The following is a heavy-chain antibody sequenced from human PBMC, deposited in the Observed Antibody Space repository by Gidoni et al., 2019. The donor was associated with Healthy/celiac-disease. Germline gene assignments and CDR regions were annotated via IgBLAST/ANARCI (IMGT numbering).Heavy chain of an antibody. D-gene: IGHD6-6*01. J-gene: IGHJ3*02. CDR3: ASVARIEYSSPLAAFDI. Sequence: LQLQESGPGLVKPSETLSLTCTVSGGSISSSSYYWGWIRQPPGKGLEWIGSIYYSGSTYYNPSLKSRVTISVDTSKNQFALKLSSVTAADTAVYYCASVARIEYSSPLAAFDIWGQGTMVTVSS. CDR1: GGSISSSSYY. V-gene: IGHV4-39*01. CDR2: IYYSGST.